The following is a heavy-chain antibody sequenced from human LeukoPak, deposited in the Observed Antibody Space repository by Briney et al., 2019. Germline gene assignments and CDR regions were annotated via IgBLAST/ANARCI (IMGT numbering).Heavy chain of an antibody. V-gene: IGHV3-30-3*01. CDR2: ISYEGSNK. CDR1: GFTFISHA. CDR3: AKETSESYSPLEH. J-gene: IGHJ1*01. D-gene: IGHD1-26*01. Sequence: GGSLRLSCAASGFTFISHAMHWVPQAPGKGREGGAVISYEGSNKYYADSVKGRFTISRDNSKHTLYLQMNSLRAEDTAIYYCAKETSESYSPLEHWGQGTLVTVSS.